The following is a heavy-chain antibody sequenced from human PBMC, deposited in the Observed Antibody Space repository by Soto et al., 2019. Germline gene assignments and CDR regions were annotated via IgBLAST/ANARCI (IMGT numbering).Heavy chain of an antibody. Sequence: QVQLQESGPGLVKPSQTLSLTCTVSGGSISSGGSYWSWIRQHPGKGLEWIGYISYSGRTYYNPSLKSRVTISVYASKNQFSLKLSSVTAADTDVYYCARYCISTSCMEYYSYGMDVWGQGTTVTVSS. CDR1: GGSISSGGSY. CDR2: ISYSGRT. D-gene: IGHD2-2*01. CDR3: ARYCISTSCMEYYSYGMDV. J-gene: IGHJ6*02. V-gene: IGHV4-31*03.